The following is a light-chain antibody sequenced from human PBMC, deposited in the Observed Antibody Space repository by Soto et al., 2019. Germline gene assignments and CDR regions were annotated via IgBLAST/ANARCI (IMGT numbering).Light chain of an antibody. CDR1: QSVSSY. CDR3: QQYGNSPQIT. CDR2: DAS. Sequence: EIVLTQSPATLSLSPGERATLSCRASQSVSSYLAWYQQKPGQAPRLLIYDASNRGTGIPARFSGSGSGTDFTLTISSLEPEDFAVYYCQQYGNSPQITFGQGTRLEIK. V-gene: IGKV3-11*01. J-gene: IGKJ5*01.